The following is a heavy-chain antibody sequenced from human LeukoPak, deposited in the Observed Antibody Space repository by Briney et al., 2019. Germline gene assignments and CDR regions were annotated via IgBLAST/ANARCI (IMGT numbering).Heavy chain of an antibody. J-gene: IGHJ4*02. CDR2: ISYDGSNK. D-gene: IGHD1-1*01. V-gene: IGHV3-30*18. CDR1: GFTFSSYG. CDR3: AKDRKEWYTQLYFDY. Sequence: GGSPRLSCAASGFTFSSYGMHWVRQAPGKGLEWVAVISYDGSNKYYADSVKGRFTISRDNSKNTLYLQMNSLRAEDTAVYYCAKDRKEWYTQLYFDYWGQGTLVTVSS.